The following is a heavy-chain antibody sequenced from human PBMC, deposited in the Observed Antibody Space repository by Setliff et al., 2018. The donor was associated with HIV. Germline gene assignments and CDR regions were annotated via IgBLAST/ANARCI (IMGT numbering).Heavy chain of an antibody. Sequence: ASVKVSCKASGYRFSSYGISWVRQAPGQGLEWMGWISAYNGNTKYTQKFQGRVTMTTDTSTSTAYMELRSLRSDDTAVYYCAKGSFDSSGWAHYYYYYMDVWGKGTTVTVS. D-gene: IGHD6-19*01. V-gene: IGHV1-18*01. J-gene: IGHJ6*03. CDR1: GYRFSSYG. CDR2: ISAYNGNT. CDR3: AKGSFDSSGWAHYYYYYMDV.